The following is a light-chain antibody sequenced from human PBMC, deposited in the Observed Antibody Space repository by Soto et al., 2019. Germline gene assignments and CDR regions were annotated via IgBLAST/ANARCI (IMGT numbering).Light chain of an antibody. V-gene: IGLV2-14*01. CDR1: SSDVGGYNY. CDR2: DVS. CDR3: SSYTSSSTQVL. Sequence: QSALTQPASVSGSPGQSITISCTGTSSDVGGYNYVSWYQQHPGKAPKLMIYDVSNRPSGVSNRLSGSKSGNTASLTISGLQAEDEADYYCSSYTSSSTQVLFGGGTKVTVL. J-gene: IGLJ2*01.